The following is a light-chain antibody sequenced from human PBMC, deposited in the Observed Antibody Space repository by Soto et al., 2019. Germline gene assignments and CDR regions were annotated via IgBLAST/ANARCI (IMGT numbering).Light chain of an antibody. V-gene: IGLV2-23*01. CDR1: RSDVGSYNL. Sequence: QSALTQPASVSGSPGQSITISCTGTRSDVGSYNLVSWYQQHPGKAPKLMIYEGSKRPSGVSNRFSGSTSGNTASLTISGLQAEDEADYYCCSYAGSSTWVFGGGTKVTVL. J-gene: IGLJ3*02. CDR3: CSYAGSSTWV. CDR2: EGS.